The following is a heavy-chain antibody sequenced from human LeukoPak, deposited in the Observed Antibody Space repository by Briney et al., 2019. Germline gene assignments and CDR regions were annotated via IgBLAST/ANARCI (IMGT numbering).Heavy chain of an antibody. V-gene: IGHV1-2*02. CDR3: ARTTYYDFWTGDPYFDY. CDR2: INPNSGGT. Sequence: GASVKVSCKASGYTFTGYYMHWVRQAPGQGLEWMGWINPNSGGTNYAQKFQGRVTMTRDTSISTAYMELSRLRSDDTAVHYCARTTYYDFWTGDPYFDYWGQGTLVTVSS. J-gene: IGHJ4*02. D-gene: IGHD3-3*01. CDR1: GYTFTGYY.